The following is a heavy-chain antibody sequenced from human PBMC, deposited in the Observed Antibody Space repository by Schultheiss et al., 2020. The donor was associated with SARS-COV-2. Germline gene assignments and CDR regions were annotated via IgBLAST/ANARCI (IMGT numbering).Heavy chain of an antibody. CDR2: ISYDGSNK. V-gene: IGHV3-30*03. Sequence: GGSLRLSCAASGFTFSNYAMHWVRQAPGKGLEWVAVISYDGSNKYYADSVKGRFTISRDNSKNTLYLQMNSLRAEDTAVYYCASLVVVAEHNWFDPWGQGTLVTVSS. D-gene: IGHD2-15*01. CDR1: GFTFSNYA. J-gene: IGHJ5*02. CDR3: ASLVVVAEHNWFDP.